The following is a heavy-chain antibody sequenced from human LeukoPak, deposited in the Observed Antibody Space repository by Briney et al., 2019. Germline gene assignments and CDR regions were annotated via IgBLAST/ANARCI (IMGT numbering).Heavy chain of an antibody. J-gene: IGHJ6*03. V-gene: IGHV3-7*01. CDR3: AREWQGYSSSRRASYYYMDV. CDR2: IKQDGSEK. D-gene: IGHD6-6*01. CDR1: GFTFSRHY. Sequence: PGGSLRLSCAASGFTFSRHYMTWVRQAPGKGLEWVANIKQDGSEKYYVDSVKGRFTISRDNAKNSLYLQMNSLRAEDTAVYYCAREWQGYSSSRRASYYYMDVWGKGTTVTVSS.